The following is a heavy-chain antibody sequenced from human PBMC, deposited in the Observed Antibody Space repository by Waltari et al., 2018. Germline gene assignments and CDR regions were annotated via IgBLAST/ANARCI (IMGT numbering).Heavy chain of an antibody. CDR1: GGSISSHY. CDR3: ARALSVIAATGTSFDS. CDR2: IYYSGST. V-gene: IGHV4-59*11. Sequence: QVQLQESGPGLVKPSETLSLTCTVSGGSISSHYWSWIRQPPGKGLEWIGYIYYSGSTNYNPSLMGGVTISVDTAKNQCSLKLSSVTAADTAVYYCARALSVIAATGTSFDSWGQGTMVTVSS. J-gene: IGHJ3*02. D-gene: IGHD6-13*01.